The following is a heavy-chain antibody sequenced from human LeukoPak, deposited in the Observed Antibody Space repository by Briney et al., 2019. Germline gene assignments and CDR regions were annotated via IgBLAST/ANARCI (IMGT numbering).Heavy chain of an antibody. CDR1: GGTFSSYT. Sequence: ASVKVSCKASGGTFSSYTISWVRQAPGQGLEWMGWINPNSGGTNYAQKFQGRVTMTRDTSISTAYMELSRLRSDDTAVYYSARLGLANAFDIWGQGTMVTVSS. V-gene: IGHV1-2*02. J-gene: IGHJ3*02. CDR2: INPNSGGT. CDR3: ARLGLANAFDI. D-gene: IGHD2-21*01.